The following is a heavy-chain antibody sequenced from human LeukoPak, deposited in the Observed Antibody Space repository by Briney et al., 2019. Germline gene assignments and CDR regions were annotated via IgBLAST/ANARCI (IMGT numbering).Heavy chain of an antibody. CDR2: ISSSSSYI. D-gene: IGHD2-2*01. J-gene: IGHJ3*02. Sequence: PGGSLRLSCAASGFSFSSCSMNWVRQAPGKGLESVSSISSSSSYIYYADSVKGRFTISRDNAKNSLYLQMNSLRAEDTAVYYCARVHCSSTSCYAFDIWGQGTMVTVSS. CDR3: ARVHCSSTSCYAFDI. V-gene: IGHV3-21*01. CDR1: GFSFSSCS.